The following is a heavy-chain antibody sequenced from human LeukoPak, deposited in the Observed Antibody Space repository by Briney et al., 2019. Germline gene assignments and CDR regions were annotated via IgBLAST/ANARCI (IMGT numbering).Heavy chain of an antibody. CDR2: IYYSGST. CDR1: GGSLSSSSYY. V-gene: IGHV4-39*07. J-gene: IGHJ4*02. Sequence: PSETLSLTCTVSGGSLSSSSYYWGWIRQPPGQGLEWIGSIYYSGSTYYNPSLKSRVTISVDTSKSQFSLKLSSVTAADTAVYYCARSLYSSSWPYYFDYWGQGTLVTVSS. D-gene: IGHD6-13*01. CDR3: ARSLYSSSWPYYFDY.